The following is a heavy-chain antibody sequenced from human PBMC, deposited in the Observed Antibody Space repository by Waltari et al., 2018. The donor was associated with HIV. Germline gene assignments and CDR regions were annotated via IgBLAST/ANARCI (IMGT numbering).Heavy chain of an antibody. CDR2: IYYSGST. V-gene: IGHV4-39*01. Sequence: QLQLQESGPGLVKPSETLSLTCTVSGGSISSSSYYWGWIRQPPGKGLEWIGSIYYSGSTDYNPSLKSRVTISVDTSKNQFSLKLSSVTAADTAVYYCARQSVAVAGTRVNYFDYWGQGTLVTVSS. J-gene: IGHJ4*02. D-gene: IGHD6-19*01. CDR3: ARQSVAVAGTRVNYFDY. CDR1: GGSISSSSYY.